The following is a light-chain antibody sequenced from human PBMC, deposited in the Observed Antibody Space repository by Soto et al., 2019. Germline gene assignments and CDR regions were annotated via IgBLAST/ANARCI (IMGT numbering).Light chain of an antibody. Sequence: EIVMTQSPGTLSLSPGKRVTLSCRASQSISSTYLAWYQQKPGRAPRLLIYGASSRATGIPDRFSGSGSGTDFTLTISRLEPEDFAVYYCQQYDSPPRTFGQGTKVEVQ. CDR1: QSISSTY. V-gene: IGKV3-20*01. J-gene: IGKJ1*01. CDR3: QQYDSPPRT. CDR2: GAS.